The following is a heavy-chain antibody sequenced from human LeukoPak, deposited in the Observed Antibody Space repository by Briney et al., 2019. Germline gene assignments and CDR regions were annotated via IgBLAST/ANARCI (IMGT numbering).Heavy chain of an antibody. D-gene: IGHD4-11*01. Sequence: GRSLRLSCATSGFTFSTYVIHWVRQAPGKELEWVAVMWFDGSNKFYADSVKGRFTISRDNSKNTLYLQMNSLRAEDTAVYFCAREDSRTYILDYWGQGTLVTVSS. CDR3: AREDSRTYILDY. J-gene: IGHJ4*02. CDR2: MWFDGSNK. V-gene: IGHV3-33*01. CDR1: GFTFSTYV.